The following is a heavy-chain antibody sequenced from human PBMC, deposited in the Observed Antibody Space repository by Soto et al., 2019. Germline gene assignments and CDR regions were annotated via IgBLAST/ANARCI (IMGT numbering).Heavy chain of an antibody. V-gene: IGHV4-30-2*01. CDR2: IYHSGST. J-gene: IGHJ5*02. Sequence: PSETLSLTCAVSGGSISSGGYSWSWIRQPPGKGLEWIGYIYHSGSTYYNPSLKSRVTISVDRSKNQFSLKLSSVTAADTAVYYCARDTIFESRYWIDPWGQGTRVTVSS. D-gene: IGHD3-3*01. CDR1: GGSISSGGYS. CDR3: ARDTIFESRYWIDP.